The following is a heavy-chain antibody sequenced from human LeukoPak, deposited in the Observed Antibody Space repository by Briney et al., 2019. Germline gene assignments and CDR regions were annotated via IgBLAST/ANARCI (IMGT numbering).Heavy chain of an antibody. CDR3: AKDPGKFEIALAGTFDY. D-gene: IGHD6-19*01. CDR2: ISGCCGST. J-gene: IGHJ4*02. CDR1: GFTFSSYA. V-gene: IGHV3-23*01. Sequence: PGRSLRLSCAASGFTFSSYAMSWVWQAPPKGLYWVSAISGCCGSTSYADSVKGLFTISRDHSKNTLYLQMNSLRAEDTAVYYCAKDPGKFEIALAGTFDYWGQGTLVTVSS.